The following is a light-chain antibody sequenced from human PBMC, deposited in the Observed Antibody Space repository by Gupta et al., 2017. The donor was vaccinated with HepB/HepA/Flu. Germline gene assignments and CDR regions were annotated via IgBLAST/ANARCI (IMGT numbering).Light chain of an antibody. CDR3: MQGTQFPYT. CDR2: KIS. CDR1: QSLVFSDGNTY. Sequence: DLVMTQTPLSSPVTLGQPASISCRSSQSLVFSDGNTYLSWLQQRPGQPPRLLLYKISNRFSGVPDRFSGSGAGTDFTLKISRVEVEDVGVYYCMQGTQFPYTFGQGTKLEIK. J-gene: IGKJ2*01. V-gene: IGKV2-24*01.